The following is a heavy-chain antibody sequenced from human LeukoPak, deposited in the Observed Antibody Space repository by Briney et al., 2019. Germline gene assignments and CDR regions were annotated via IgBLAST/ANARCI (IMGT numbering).Heavy chain of an antibody. CDR3: ARVVNWFDP. CDR1: GFTFSSYS. CDR2: ISSSGSYI. Sequence: GGSLRLSCAASGFTFSSYSMNWVRQAPGKGLEWVSYISSSGSYIYYLDSVRGRFTISRDNAKNSLYLQMNSLRAEDTAVYYCARVVNWFDPWGQGTLVTVSS. V-gene: IGHV3-21*05. J-gene: IGHJ5*02. D-gene: IGHD2-15*01.